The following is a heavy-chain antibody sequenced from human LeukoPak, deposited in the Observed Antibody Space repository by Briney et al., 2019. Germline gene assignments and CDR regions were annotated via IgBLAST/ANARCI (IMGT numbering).Heavy chain of an antibody. J-gene: IGHJ5*02. CDR3: ARAAPASYDSSGSSAGHWFDP. CDR2: IKQDGSEK. CDR1: GFTFSSYW. Sequence: GGSLRLSCAASGFTFSSYWMSWVRQAPGKGLEWVANIKQDGSEKYYVDSVKGRFTISRDNAKNSLYLQMNSLRAEDTAVYYCARAAPASYDSSGSSAGHWFDPWGQGTLVTVSS. D-gene: IGHD3-22*01. V-gene: IGHV3-7*01.